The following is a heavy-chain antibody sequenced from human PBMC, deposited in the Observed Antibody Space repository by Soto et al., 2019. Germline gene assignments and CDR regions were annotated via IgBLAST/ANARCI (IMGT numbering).Heavy chain of an antibody. V-gene: IGHV5-51*01. Sequence: GESLKISCKASGYSFTTDWIGCVRQMPGKGLEWMGIIYPGDSDTRYSPSFQGQVTVSADKAISTAYLQWSSLKASDTAMYYFAIYWHSYSSNHFPGMDVPGQGTTLTVSS. D-gene: IGHD5-18*01. CDR1: GYSFTTDW. CDR2: IYPGDSDT. CDR3: AIYWHSYSSNHFPGMDV. J-gene: IGHJ6*02.